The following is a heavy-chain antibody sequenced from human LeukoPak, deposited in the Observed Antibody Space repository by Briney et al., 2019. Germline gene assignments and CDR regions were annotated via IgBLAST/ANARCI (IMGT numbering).Heavy chain of an antibody. J-gene: IGHJ3*02. CDR1: GGSISTYY. Sequence: SETLSLTCTVSGGSISTYYWSWIRQAPGKGPEWIGYIDYSGSTNCNPSLKSRVTISIDTSKTQFSLNLSSVTAADTAVYYCARVGEGCFHIWGQGTMVTVSS. V-gene: IGHV4-59*01. CDR2: IDYSGST. D-gene: IGHD3-16*01. CDR3: ARVGEGCFHI.